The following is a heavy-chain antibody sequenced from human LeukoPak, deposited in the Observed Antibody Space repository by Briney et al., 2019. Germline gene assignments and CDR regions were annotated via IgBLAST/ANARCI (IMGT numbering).Heavy chain of an antibody. Sequence: GGSLRLSCAASGFTFSSYAMSWVRQAPGKGLEWVSAISGSGGSTYYADSVKGRFTISRDNAKNSLYLQMNSLRAEDTAVYYCARERRVYYDFWSGYYTGIDYYYGMDVWGQGTTVTVSS. CDR3: ARERRVYYDFWSGYYTGIDYYYGMDV. J-gene: IGHJ6*02. CDR1: GFTFSSYA. V-gene: IGHV3-23*01. D-gene: IGHD3-3*01. CDR2: ISGSGGST.